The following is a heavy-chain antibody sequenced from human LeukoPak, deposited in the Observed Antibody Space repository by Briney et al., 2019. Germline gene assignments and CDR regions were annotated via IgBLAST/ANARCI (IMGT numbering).Heavy chain of an antibody. CDR1: GFTLRSNW. J-gene: IGHJ4*02. CDR2: INNDGSGT. V-gene: IGHV3-74*01. CDR3: ARMNYVSSGWGAPFDY. D-gene: IGHD1-7*01. Sequence: GGSLRLSCAVSGFTLRSNWMHWVRQAPGKGLVWVSRINNDGSGTIYADSVKGRFTISKDDAKNTLYLQMNSLRAEDTAVYYCARMNYVSSGWGAPFDYWGQGTLVTVSS.